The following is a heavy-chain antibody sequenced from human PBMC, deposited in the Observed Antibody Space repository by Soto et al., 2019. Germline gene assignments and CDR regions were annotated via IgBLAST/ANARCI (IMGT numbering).Heavy chain of an antibody. CDR3: ARGQRFSDWFDP. V-gene: IGHV4-4*07. D-gene: IGHD3-3*01. Sequence: PSETLSLTCTVSGGSISSNYWTWIRQPAGKGLEWIGRVYSSGGTHYNPSLKSRVTISLDTSKNQFSLGLLSVTDADTAVYYCARGQRFSDWFDPWGQGTLVTV. CDR1: GGSISSNY. CDR2: VYSSGGT. J-gene: IGHJ5*02.